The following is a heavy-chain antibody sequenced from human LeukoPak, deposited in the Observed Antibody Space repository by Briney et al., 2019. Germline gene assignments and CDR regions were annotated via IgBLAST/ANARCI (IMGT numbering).Heavy chain of an antibody. CDR2: IIPILGIA. V-gene: IGHV1-69*04. CDR1: GGTFSSYA. CDR3: ARGGYTGGNLEYFQH. J-gene: IGHJ1*01. Sequence: SVKVSCKASGGTFSSYAISWVRQAPGQGLEWMGRIIPILGIANYAQKFQGRVTITADKSTSTAYMELSSLRSEDTAVYYCARGGYTGGNLEYFQHWGQGTLVTVSS. D-gene: IGHD4-23*01.